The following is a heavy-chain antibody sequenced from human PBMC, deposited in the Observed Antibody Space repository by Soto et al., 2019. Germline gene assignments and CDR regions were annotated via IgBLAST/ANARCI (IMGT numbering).Heavy chain of an antibody. V-gene: IGHV3-48*02. Sequence: GGSLRLSCAASGFTFSTYSMNWVRQAPGKGLEWVSFITTSSGTRYYADSVKGRFTISRDNARNSLYLQMNSLSDEDTAVYYCARDHSKFHGMDVWGQGTTVTVSS. CDR1: GFTFSTYS. CDR3: ARDHSKFHGMDV. CDR2: ITTSSGTR. J-gene: IGHJ6*02.